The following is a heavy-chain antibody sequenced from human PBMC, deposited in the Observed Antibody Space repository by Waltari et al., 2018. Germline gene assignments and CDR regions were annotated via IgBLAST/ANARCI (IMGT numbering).Heavy chain of an antibody. D-gene: IGHD3-10*01. CDR2: IRSKAYGGTT. CDR1: GFTFGDYA. Sequence: EVQLVESGGGLVQPGRSLRLSCTASGFTFGDYAMSLFRQAPGTGLEWVGFIRSKAYGGTTEYAASVKGRFTISRDDSKSIAYLQMNSLKTEDTAVYYCTRSPSRSYYGSGSYRYWGQGTLVTVSS. V-gene: IGHV3-49*03. J-gene: IGHJ4*02. CDR3: TRSPSRSYYGSGSYRY.